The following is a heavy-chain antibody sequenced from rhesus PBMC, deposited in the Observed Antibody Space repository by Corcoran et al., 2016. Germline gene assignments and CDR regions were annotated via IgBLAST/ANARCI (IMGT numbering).Heavy chain of an antibody. CDR3: ARYTYYYTAKGRFDV. CDR1: GFPLTTSGMG. CDR2: IYWDDDK. V-gene: IGHV2-174*01. D-gene: IGHD3-16*01. J-gene: IGHJ5-1*01. Sequence: QVTLKESGPALVKPTQTLTLTCTFSGFPLTTSGMGVGWIRHPPGKALEWLALIYWDDDKRYSTSLKSRLTISKDTSKNQVVLTMTNMDPVDTATYYCARYTYYYTAKGRFDVWGPGVLVTVSS.